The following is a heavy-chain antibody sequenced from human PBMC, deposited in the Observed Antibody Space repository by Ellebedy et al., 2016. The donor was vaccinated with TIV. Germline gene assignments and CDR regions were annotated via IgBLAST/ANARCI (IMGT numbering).Heavy chain of an antibody. CDR3: ARVDLGLAFHY. V-gene: IGHV3-53*01. J-gene: IGHJ4*02. Sequence: GGSLRLSCVVSGFSISSNYMSWVRQAPGKGLEWVSIIYSAGNTYYADSAKGRFTISRDTSKNTLHLQMNSLRGEDTAVYYCARVDLGLAFHYWGRGALVTVSS. D-gene: IGHD1-26*01. CDR1: GFSISSNY. CDR2: IYSAGNT.